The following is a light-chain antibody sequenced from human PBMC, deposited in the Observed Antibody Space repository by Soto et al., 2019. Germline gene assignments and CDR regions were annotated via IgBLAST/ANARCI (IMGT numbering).Light chain of an antibody. V-gene: IGKV3-20*01. Sequence: EIVLTQSPGTLSLSPGDRATLSCRASQSVSSPYLAWYQQKPGQAPRLLIYSASSRATGIPDRFSGSGSGTDFTLTISRLEPEDFAVYYCQQYGSSGWAFGQGPKVEIK. J-gene: IGKJ1*01. CDR2: SAS. CDR1: QSVSSPY. CDR3: QQYGSSGWA.